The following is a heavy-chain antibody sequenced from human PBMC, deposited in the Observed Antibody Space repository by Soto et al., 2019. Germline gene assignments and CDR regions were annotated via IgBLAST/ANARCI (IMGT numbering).Heavy chain of an antibody. CDR2: ISGSGGST. D-gene: IGHD2-15*01. Sequence: PGGSLRLSCAASGFTFSSYAMSWVRQAPGKGLEWVSAISGSGGSTYYADSVKGRFTISRDNSKNTLYLQMNSLRAEDTAVYYCARARGDIVVVVAAYMDGWGKGTTVTVSS. CDR3: ARARGDIVVVVAAYMDG. V-gene: IGHV3-23*01. CDR1: GFTFSSYA. J-gene: IGHJ6*03.